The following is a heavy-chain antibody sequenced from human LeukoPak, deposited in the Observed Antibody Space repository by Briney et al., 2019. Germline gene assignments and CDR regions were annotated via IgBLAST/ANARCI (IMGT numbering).Heavy chain of an antibody. V-gene: IGHV4-38-2*01. CDR2: IYHSGST. Sequence: SETLSLTCAVSGYSISSGYYWGWIRQPPGKGLEWIGSIYHSGSTYYNPSLKSRVTISVDTSKNQFSLKLSSVTAADTAVYYCARSPSGMDVWGKGTTVTVSS. J-gene: IGHJ6*04. CDR1: GYSISSGYY. CDR3: ARSPSGMDV.